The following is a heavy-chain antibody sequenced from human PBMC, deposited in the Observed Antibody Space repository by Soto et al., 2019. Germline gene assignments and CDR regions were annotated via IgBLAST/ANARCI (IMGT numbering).Heavy chain of an antibody. CDR3: ARGVAVAGTSAFDI. CDR2: IIPILGIA. Sequence: VQLVQSGAEVKKPGSSVKVSCKASGGTFSSYTISWVRQAPGQGLEWMGRIIPILGIANYAQKFQGRVTITADKSTSTAYMELSSLRSEDTAVYYCARGVAVAGTSAFDIWGQGTMVTVSS. CDR1: GGTFSSYT. V-gene: IGHV1-69*02. J-gene: IGHJ3*02. D-gene: IGHD6-19*01.